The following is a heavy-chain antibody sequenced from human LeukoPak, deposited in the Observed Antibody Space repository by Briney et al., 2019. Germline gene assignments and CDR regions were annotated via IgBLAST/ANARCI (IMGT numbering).Heavy chain of an antibody. V-gene: IGHV4-34*01. CDR1: GGSFSGYY. J-gene: IGHJ3*02. D-gene: IGHD3-22*01. Sequence: KPSETLSLTCAVYGGSFSGYYWSWSRQPPGKGLEWIGEINHSGSTNYNPSLKSRVTISVDTSKNQFSLKLSSVTAADTAVYYCARQRRRQITMIVVVNKGGAFDIWGQGTMVTISS. CDR3: ARQRRRQITMIVVVNKGGAFDI. CDR2: INHSGST.